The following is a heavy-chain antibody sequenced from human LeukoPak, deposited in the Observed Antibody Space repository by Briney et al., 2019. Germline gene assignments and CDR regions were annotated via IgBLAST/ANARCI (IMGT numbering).Heavy chain of an antibody. CDR3: AKMKGQPLPKYYMDV. D-gene: IGHD1-26*01. J-gene: IGHJ6*01. V-gene: IGHV3-23*01. CDR1: GFTLSGFA. CDR2: IIGSGDNT. Sequence: HSGGSLRLSCAASGFTLSGFAMSWVRRTPGKGLEWVSGIIGSGDNTLYADSVKGRFTISRNNSKNTLYLKMNSLRAEDTAIYYYAKMKGQPLPKYYMDVWGQGTTVTVSS.